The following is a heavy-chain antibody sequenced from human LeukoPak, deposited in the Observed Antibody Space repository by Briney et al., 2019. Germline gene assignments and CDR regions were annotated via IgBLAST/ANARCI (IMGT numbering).Heavy chain of an antibody. CDR1: GGSISSGSYY. Sequence: SQTLSLTCTVSGGSISSGSYYWNWIRQPAGKGLEWIGRFYNSGRTNFNPSLKSRVTISADTSKNQFSLKVRSVTAADTAVYYCARGGWKSDWFDHWGLGTLVPVSS. J-gene: IGHJ5*02. D-gene: IGHD1-1*01. V-gene: IGHV4-61*02. CDR2: FYNSGRT. CDR3: ARGGWKSDWFDH.